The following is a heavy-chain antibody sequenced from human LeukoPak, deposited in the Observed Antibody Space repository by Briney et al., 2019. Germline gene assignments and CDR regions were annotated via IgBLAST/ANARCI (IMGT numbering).Heavy chain of an antibody. CDR2: IIPIFGTA. CDR1: GGTFSSYA. D-gene: IGHD5-18*01. V-gene: IGHV1-69*13. Sequence: GASVKVSCKASGGTFSSYAISWVRQAPGQGLEWMGGIIPIFGTANYAQKFQGRVTITADESTSTAYMELSSLRSEDTAVYYCARGGEGYSYGSPFDYWGQGTLVTVSS. CDR3: ARGGEGYSYGSPFDY. J-gene: IGHJ4*02.